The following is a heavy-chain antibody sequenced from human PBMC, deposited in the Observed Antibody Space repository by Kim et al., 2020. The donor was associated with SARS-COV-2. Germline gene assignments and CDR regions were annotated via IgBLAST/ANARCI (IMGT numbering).Heavy chain of an antibody. V-gene: IGHV3-11*01. D-gene: IGHD3-16*01. CDR1: GFTFTDYYY. CDR2: ISSSSSAT. Sequence: GGSLRLSCVASGFTFTDYYYMAWIRQTPGKGLEWVALISSSSSATYYADSVKGRFTVSRDNAHNSLFLQMNSLRGDDTAVYFCAPGGIRSYGYPYFDYWG. CDR3: APGGIRSYGYPYFDY. J-gene: IGHJ4*01.